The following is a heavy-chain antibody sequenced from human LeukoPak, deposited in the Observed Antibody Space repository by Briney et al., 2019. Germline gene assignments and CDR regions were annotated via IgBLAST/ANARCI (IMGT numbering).Heavy chain of an antibody. D-gene: IGHD3-22*01. V-gene: IGHV1-2*02. CDR1: GYTFTGYY. J-gene: IGHJ6*02. CDR3: VGGDYDSSGYYYGYYYYGMDV. Sequence: GASVKVSCKASGYTFTGYYMHWVRQAPGQGLEWMGWINPNSGGTNYAQKFQGRVTMTRDTSISTAYMELSRLRSDDTAVYYCVGGDYDSSGYYYGYYYYGMDVWGQGTTVTVSS. CDR2: INPNSGGT.